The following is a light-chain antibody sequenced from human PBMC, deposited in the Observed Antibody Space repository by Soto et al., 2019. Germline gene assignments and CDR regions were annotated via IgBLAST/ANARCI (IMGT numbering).Light chain of an antibody. CDR1: SSNIGASYD. V-gene: IGLV1-40*01. CDR2: GNS. CDR3: QSYDSSLSGWV. Sequence: QSVLTQPPSVSGAPGQRVTISCTGSSSNIGASYDVHWYQQFPGTAPKLLIYGNSNRPSGVPDRFSASKSGTSASLAITGLQAEDEAYYYCQSYDSSLSGWVFGGGTKLTVL. J-gene: IGLJ3*02.